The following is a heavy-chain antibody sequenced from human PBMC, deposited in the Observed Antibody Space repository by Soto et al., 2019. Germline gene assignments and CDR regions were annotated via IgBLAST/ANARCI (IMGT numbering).Heavy chain of an antibody. V-gene: IGHV6-1*01. CDR2: TYYRSKWYN. Sequence: SQTLSLTCAISGDSVSSNSAAWNWIRQSPSRGLEWLGRTYYRSKWYNDYAVSVKSRITINPDTSKNQFSLQLNSVTPEDTAVYYCARELGLKYVIHYYYYYGMDVWGQGTMVTVSS. J-gene: IGHJ6*02. D-gene: IGHD1-26*01. CDR3: ARELGLKYVIHYYYYYGMDV. CDR1: GDSVSSNSAA.